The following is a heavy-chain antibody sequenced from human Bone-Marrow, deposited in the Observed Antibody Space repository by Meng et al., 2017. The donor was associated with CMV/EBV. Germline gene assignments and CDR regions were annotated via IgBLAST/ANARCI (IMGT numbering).Heavy chain of an antibody. CDR2: ISPNSGGT. CDR3: ARVFRGYYGMGV. J-gene: IGHJ6*02. Sequence: ASVKVSCKASGYTFTDYYMHWVRQAPGQGLEWMGWISPNSGGTNYAQKFEGRVTMTRDTSISTTYMEVSRLRADDTAVYYCARVFRGYYGMGVWGQGTKVTVSS. V-gene: IGHV1-2*02. CDR1: GYTFTDYY. D-gene: IGHD2-8*01.